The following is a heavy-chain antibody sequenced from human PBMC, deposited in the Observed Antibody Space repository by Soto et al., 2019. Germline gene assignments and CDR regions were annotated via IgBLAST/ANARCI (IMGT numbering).Heavy chain of an antibody. D-gene: IGHD3-22*01. J-gene: IGHJ3*02. CDR3: ARAQSSMIVVAVAFDI. CDR2: ISSSGSTI. CDR1: GFTFSSYE. Sequence: PGGSLRLSCAASGFTFSSYEMNWVRQAPGKGPEWVSYISSSGSTIYYADSVKGRFTISRDNAKNSLYLQMNSLRAEDTAVYYCARAQSSMIVVAVAFDIWGQGTMVTVSS. V-gene: IGHV3-48*03.